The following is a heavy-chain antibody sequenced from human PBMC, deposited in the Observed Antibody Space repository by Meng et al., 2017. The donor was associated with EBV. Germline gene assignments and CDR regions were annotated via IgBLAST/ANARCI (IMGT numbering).Heavy chain of an antibody. D-gene: IGHD3-22*01. CDR1: GGTISSSNW. V-gene: IGHV4-4*02. Sequence: QVQLQESGPGLVKPSGTLPLTCAVSGGTISSSNWWSWVRQPPGKGLEWIGEIYHSGSTNYNPSLKSRVTISVGKSKNQFSLKLSSVTAADTAVYYCARDRGGYYDSSGYYADWGQGTLVTVSS. CDR3: ARDRGGYYDSSGYYAD. CDR2: IYHSGST. J-gene: IGHJ4*02.